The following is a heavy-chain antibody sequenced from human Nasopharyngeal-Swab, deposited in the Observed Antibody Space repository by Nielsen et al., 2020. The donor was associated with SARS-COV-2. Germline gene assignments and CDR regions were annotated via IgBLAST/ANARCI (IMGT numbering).Heavy chain of an antibody. J-gene: IGHJ5*02. V-gene: IGHV3-64D*06. Sequence: VRQAPGKGLEYVSAISSNGGSTYYADSVKGRFTISRDNSKNTLYLQMSSLRAEDTAVYYCARAPSVRLNWFDPWGQGTLVTVSS. D-gene: IGHD5-12*01. CDR3: ARAPSVRLNWFDP. CDR2: ISSNGGST.